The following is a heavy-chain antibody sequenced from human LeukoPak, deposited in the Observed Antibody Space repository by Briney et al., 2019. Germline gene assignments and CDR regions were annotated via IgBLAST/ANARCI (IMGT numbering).Heavy chain of an antibody. Sequence: SGPTLVNPTETLTLTCTFSGFSLSTSGMCVSWIRQPPGKALQWLARIDWDDDKYYSTSLETRLTISKDTSKNQVVLTMTKMDPVYTATYHSGRMTPGYSSGWFAFDIWGQGTMVTVSS. CDR3: GRMTPGYSSGWFAFDI. CDR1: GFSLSTSGMC. CDR2: IDWDDDK. D-gene: IGHD6-19*01. V-gene: IGHV2-70*11. J-gene: IGHJ3*02.